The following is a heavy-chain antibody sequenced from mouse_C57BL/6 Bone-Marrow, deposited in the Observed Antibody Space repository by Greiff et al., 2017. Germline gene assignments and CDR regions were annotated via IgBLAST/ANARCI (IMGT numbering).Heavy chain of an antibody. Sequence: VQLQQSGPVLVKPGASVKMSCKASGYTFTDYYMNWVKQSHGKSLEWIGVINPYNGGTSYNQKFKGKATLTVDKSSSTAYMELNSLTSEDSAVYYCARCLYYYGSSYDYWGQGTTLTVSS. CDR1: GYTFTDYY. CDR3: ARCLYYYGSSYDY. V-gene: IGHV1-19*01. D-gene: IGHD1-1*01. CDR2: INPYNGGT. J-gene: IGHJ2*01.